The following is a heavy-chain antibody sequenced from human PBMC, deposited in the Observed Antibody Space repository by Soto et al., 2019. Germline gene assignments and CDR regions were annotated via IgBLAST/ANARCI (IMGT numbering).Heavy chain of an antibody. J-gene: IGHJ4*02. CDR1: GFTLSNYA. CDR2: ISGLSVST. CDR3: AKAYCSSGSCPKAY. D-gene: IGHD2-15*01. Sequence: GGSLRLSCAASGFTLSNYAMTWVRQAPGKGLEWVATISGLSVSTYYADSVKGRFTISRDTSKNTLYLQMKSLRAEDTAVYYCAKAYCSSGSCPKAYWGQGTLVTVSS. V-gene: IGHV3-23*01.